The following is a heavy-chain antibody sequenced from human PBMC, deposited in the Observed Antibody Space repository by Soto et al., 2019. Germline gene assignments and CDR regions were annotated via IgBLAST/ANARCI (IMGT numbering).Heavy chain of an antibody. D-gene: IGHD6-19*01. CDR2: VSHDGRNT. CDR3: AKGGRQWLVSSDFNY. Sequence: VQLVESGGGVVQPGRSLRLSCAASGFTFRDYAMHWVRQAPGKVLEWVAVVSHDGRNTHYADSVKGRFTISRDSSNNTVSLEMSSLRAEDTAVYYCAKGGRQWLVSSDFNYWGQGALVTVSS. CDR1: GFTFRDYA. J-gene: IGHJ4*02. V-gene: IGHV3-30*18.